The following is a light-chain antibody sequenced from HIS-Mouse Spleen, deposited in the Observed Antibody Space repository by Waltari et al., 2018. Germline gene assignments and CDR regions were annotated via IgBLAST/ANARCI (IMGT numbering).Light chain of an antibody. CDR3: YSTDSSGKHRV. CDR2: ADS. J-gene: IGLJ2*01. CDR1: ALPKNY. V-gene: IGLV3-10*01. Sequence: SYELTQPPLVSLSPGQTARITSPGVALPKNYASWYPQKTGPAPVLGIYADSKRPSGIPERFSGSSAWTMATLTSSGAQVEDEADYYCYSTDSSGKHRVFGGGTKLTVL.